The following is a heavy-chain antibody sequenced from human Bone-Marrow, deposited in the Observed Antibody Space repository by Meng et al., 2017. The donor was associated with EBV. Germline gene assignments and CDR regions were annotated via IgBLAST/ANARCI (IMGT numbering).Heavy chain of an antibody. CDR3: ARTFTSLVPFSPDFDY. V-gene: IGHV1-2*06. Sequence: LPLARSAATSNETGAPMKVSFKASGYTFPGYYMHEVRQAPGQWLAWMRRIDHNSGGTLYAQKFQVSFTMTRDTSIITAYMELTRLRSDYTAVYYCARTFTSLVPFSPDFDYWGQGTLVTVSS. D-gene: IGHD2-2*01. CDR1: GYTFPGYY. CDR2: IDHNSGGT. J-gene: IGHJ4*02.